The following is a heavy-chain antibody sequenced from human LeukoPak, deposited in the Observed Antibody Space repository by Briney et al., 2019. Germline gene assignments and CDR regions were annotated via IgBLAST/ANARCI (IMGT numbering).Heavy chain of an antibody. CDR1: GGSFSGYY. D-gene: IGHD3-16*01. CDR3: ARDWGSTPNWFDP. V-gene: IGHV4-34*01. CDR2: INHSGST. Sequence: PSETLSLTCAVYGGSFSGYYWSWIRQPPGKGLEWIGEINHSGSTNYNPSLQSRVTMSVDTSKNQFSLKLSSVTAADTAVYYCARDWGSTPNWFDPWGQGTLVTVSS. J-gene: IGHJ5*02.